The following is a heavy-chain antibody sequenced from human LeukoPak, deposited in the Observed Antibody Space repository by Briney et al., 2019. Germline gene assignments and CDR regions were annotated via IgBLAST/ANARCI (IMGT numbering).Heavy chain of an antibody. CDR1: GYTFTGYY. CDR3: ARGERITIFRRMGNWFDP. D-gene: IGHD3-3*01. CDR2: FNPNSGGT. V-gene: IGHV1-2*02. Sequence: ASVKVSCKASGYTFTGYYMHWVRQAPGQGLEWMGWFNPNSGGTNYAQKFQGRVTMTRDTSISTAYMELSRLRSDDTAVYYCARGERITIFRRMGNWFDPWGQGTLVTVSS. J-gene: IGHJ5*02.